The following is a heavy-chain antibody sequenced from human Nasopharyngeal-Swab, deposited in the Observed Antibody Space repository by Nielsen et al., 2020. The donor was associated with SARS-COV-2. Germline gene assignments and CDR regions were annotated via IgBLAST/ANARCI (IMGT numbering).Heavy chain of an antibody. CDR3: ARDRHKPWIVGATFYYYGMDV. V-gene: IGHV3-21*01. CDR2: ISSSSSYI. CDR1: GFPFSSYS. J-gene: IGHJ6*02. D-gene: IGHD1-26*01. Sequence: GGPLRLSLAPSGFPFSSYSMNWVPQAPGKGLEWVSSISSSSSYIYYAASVKGRFTISRDNAKNSLYLQMNSLRAEDTAVYYCARDRHKPWIVGATFYYYGMDVWGQGTTVTVSS.